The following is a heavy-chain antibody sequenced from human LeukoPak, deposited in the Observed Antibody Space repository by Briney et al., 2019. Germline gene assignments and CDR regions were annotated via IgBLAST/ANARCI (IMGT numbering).Heavy chain of an antibody. J-gene: IGHJ6*02. Sequence: PSETLSLTCTVSGGSISSYYWSWIRQPPGKGLEWIGYIYYSGSTNYNPSLTSRVTISVDTSRNQFSLKLNSVTAADTAVYYCARHEGVVGGRDYYYYGLDVWGQGTTVTVSS. V-gene: IGHV4-59*08. CDR2: IYYSGST. CDR1: GGSISSYY. CDR3: ARHEGVVGGRDYYYYGLDV. D-gene: IGHD3-3*01.